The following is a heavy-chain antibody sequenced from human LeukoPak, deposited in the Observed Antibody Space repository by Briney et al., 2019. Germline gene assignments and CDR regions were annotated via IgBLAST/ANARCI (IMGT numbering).Heavy chain of an antibody. CDR3: ARGGPTYYYYSGVLILLDY. CDR1: GYTFTSYY. D-gene: IGHD3-22*01. J-gene: IGHJ4*02. CDR2: INPSGGST. V-gene: IGHV1-46*01. Sequence: GASVKVSCKASGYTFTSYYMHWVRQAPGQGLEWMGIINPSGGSTSYAQKFQGRVTMTRDTSTSTVYMELSSLRSEDTAVYYCARGGPTYYYYSGVLILLDYGGQEPLVTVS.